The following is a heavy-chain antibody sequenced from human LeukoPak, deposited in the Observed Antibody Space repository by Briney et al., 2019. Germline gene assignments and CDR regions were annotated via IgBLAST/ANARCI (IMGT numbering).Heavy chain of an antibody. V-gene: IGHV3-74*01. CDR2: ISNDVSIT. CDR3: ARVLRYCSGGTCYSGGLGYMDV. J-gene: IGHJ6*03. Sequence: GGSLRLSCAASGFTFSSYWMHWVRQAPGKGLVWVSRISNDVSITTYADSVKGRFTISRDNAKNSLFLQMNSLRAADTAVYYCARVLRYCSGGTCYSGGLGYMDVWGKGTTVTISS. D-gene: IGHD2-15*01. CDR1: GFTFSSYW.